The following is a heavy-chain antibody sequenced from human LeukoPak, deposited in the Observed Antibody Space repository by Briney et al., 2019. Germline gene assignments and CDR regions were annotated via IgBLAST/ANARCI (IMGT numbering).Heavy chain of an antibody. D-gene: IGHD4-17*01. CDR2: IVVGSGNT. J-gene: IGHJ6*02. V-gene: IGHV1-58*02. CDR1: GFTFTSSA. CDR3: AADQSTTTVKDYYGMDV. Sequence: GASVKVSCKASGFTFTSSAMQWVRQARGQRLEWIGWIVVGSGNTNYAQKFQERVTITRDMSTSTAYMELSNLRSEDTAVYYCAADQSTTTVKDYYGMDVWGQGTTVTVSS.